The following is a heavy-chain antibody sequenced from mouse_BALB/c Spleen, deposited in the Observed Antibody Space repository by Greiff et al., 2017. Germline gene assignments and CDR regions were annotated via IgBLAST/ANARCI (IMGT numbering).Heavy chain of an antibody. Sequence: EVQLQESGGGLVQPGGSRKLSCAASGFTFSSFGMHWVRQAPEKGLEWVAYISSGSSTIYYADTVKGRFTISRDNPKNTLFLQMTSLRSEDTAMYYCARSYGAFDYWGQGTTLTVSS. CDR1: GFTFSSFG. J-gene: IGHJ2*01. D-gene: IGHD2-10*02. CDR2: ISSGSSTI. CDR3: ARSYGAFDY. V-gene: IGHV5-17*02.